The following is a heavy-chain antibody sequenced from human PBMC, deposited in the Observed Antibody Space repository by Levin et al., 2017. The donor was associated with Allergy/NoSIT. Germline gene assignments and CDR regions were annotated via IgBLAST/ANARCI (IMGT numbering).Heavy chain of an antibody. CDR3: ARYTVVTPSGYYYYGMDV. CDR2: IWYDGSNK. CDR1: GFTFSSYG. V-gene: IGHV3-33*01. J-gene: IGHJ6*02. D-gene: IGHD4-23*01. Sequence: LSLTCAASGFTFSSYGMHWVRQAPGKGLEWVAVIWYDGSNKYYADSVKGRFTISRDNSKNTLYLQMNSLRAEDTAVYYCARYTVVTPSGYYYYGMDVWGQGTTVTVSS.